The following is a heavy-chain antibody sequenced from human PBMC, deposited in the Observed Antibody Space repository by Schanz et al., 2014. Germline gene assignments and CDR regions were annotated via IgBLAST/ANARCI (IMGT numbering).Heavy chain of an antibody. CDR3: ARKVVATIGGYYDN. D-gene: IGHD5-12*01. Sequence: EVHLVESGGGLVQPGGSLRLSCAASGITFSSHSFNWVRQAPGKGLEWISYITYNGGTIYYADSVRGRFTISRDNAENTLFLQMNSLRAEDTAVYYCARKVVATIGGYYDNWGQGTLVTVSS. CDR2: ITYNGGTI. CDR1: GITFSSHS. V-gene: IGHV3-48*01. J-gene: IGHJ4*02.